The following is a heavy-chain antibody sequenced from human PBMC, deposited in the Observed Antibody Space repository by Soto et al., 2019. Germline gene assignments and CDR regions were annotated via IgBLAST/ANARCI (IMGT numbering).Heavy chain of an antibody. J-gene: IGHJ4*02. Sequence: ASVKVSCKASGYTFTSYYMHWVRQAPGQGLEWMGIINPSGGSTSYAQKFQGRVTMTRDTSTSTVYMELSSLRAEDTAVYYCAKVQQWTLFDFWGQGTLVTVSS. CDR3: AKVQQWTLFDF. CDR2: INPSGGST. CDR1: GYTFTSYY. D-gene: IGHD6-19*01. V-gene: IGHV1-46*01.